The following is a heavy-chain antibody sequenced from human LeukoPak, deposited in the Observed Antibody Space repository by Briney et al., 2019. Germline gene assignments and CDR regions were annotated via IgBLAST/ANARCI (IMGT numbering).Heavy chain of an antibody. CDR1: GFTFSSYA. D-gene: IGHD6-19*01. CDR3: ARDFEQWLALRYYFDY. Sequence: GGSLRLSCAASGFTFSSYAMHWVRQAPGKGLEWVAVISYDGSNKYYADSVKGRFTISRDNSKNTLYLQMHSLRAEDTAVYYCARDFEQWLALRYYFDYWGQGTLVTVSS. CDR2: ISYDGSNK. V-gene: IGHV3-30*04. J-gene: IGHJ4*02.